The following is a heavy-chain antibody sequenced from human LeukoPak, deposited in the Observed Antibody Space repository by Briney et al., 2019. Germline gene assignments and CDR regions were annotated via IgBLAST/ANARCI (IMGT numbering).Heavy chain of an antibody. CDR1: GGSISSYY. CDR2: ISYSGST. CDR3: ARESSSSTNWFDP. D-gene: IGHD6-13*01. J-gene: IGHJ5*02. V-gene: IGHV4-59*01. Sequence: SATLSLTCTVSGGSISSYYWSWVRQPPGKGLEWIGYISYSGSTNYNLSLKSRVTISVDTSKNQFSLKLSSVTAADTAVYYCARESSSSTNWFDPWGQGTLVTVSS.